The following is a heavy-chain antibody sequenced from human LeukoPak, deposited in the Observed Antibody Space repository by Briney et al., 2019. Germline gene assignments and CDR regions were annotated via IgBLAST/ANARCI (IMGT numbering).Heavy chain of an antibody. CDR1: GFTFSSDW. CDR3: ARGGDYAWFDP. D-gene: IGHD3-16*01. Sequence: GGSLRLSCAPSGFTFSSDWMSWARDAPGKGLEGVANIKQDGSEKYYVDSVNGRFTISRDNAKNSLYLQMNSLRAEETAAYYGARGGDYAWFDPWGQGTLVTVSS. CDR2: IKQDGSEK. V-gene: IGHV3-7*01. J-gene: IGHJ5*02.